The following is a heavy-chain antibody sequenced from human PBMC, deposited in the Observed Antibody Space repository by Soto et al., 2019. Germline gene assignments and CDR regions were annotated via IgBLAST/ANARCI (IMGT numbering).Heavy chain of an antibody. CDR1: GGSISSDDSY. D-gene: IGHD3-10*01. CDR3: GRLYGSGSYYNGIGY. CDR2: IYRNGNT. J-gene: IGHJ4*02. Sequence: QVQLQESGPGLVKPSQTLSLTRTVSGGSISSDDSYWSWIRQPPGKGLEWIGYIYRNGNTYYNASLKSRLTISVDTSKNQFSLELSSVTAADTAVYFCGRLYGSGSYYNGIGYWGQGTLVTVSS. V-gene: IGHV4-30-4*01.